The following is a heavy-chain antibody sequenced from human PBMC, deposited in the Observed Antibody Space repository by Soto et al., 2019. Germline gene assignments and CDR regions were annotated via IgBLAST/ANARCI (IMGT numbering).Heavy chain of an antibody. V-gene: IGHV3-30*18. CDR3: AKVPGYDYVWGTYSYFDY. Sequence: PGGSLRLSCAASGFTFSSYGMHWVRQAPGKGLEWVAVISYGGSSTYYADSVKGRFTISRDNSKNTLYLQMNSLRAEDTAVYYCAKVPGYDYVWGTYSYFDYWGLGALVTVSS. J-gene: IGHJ4*02. CDR2: ISYGGSST. CDR1: GFTFSSYG. D-gene: IGHD3-16*01.